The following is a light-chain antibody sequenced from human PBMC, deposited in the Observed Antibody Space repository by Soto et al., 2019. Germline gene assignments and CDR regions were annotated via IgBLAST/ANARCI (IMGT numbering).Light chain of an antibody. CDR3: QQYSSSPPEFT. V-gene: IGKV3-20*01. J-gene: IGKJ3*01. Sequence: EIVLTHSPGTLSVSPGERVTLFCRASQSVNSNYLAWYQQRPGQAPRLLIFGASYRATGIPDRFSGSGSGTDFTLTISRLEPEDFAVYYCQQYSSSPPEFTFGPGTKVDCK. CDR1: QSVNSNY. CDR2: GAS.